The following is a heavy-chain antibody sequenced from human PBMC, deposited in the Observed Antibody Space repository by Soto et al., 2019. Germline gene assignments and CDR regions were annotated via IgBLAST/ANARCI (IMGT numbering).Heavy chain of an antibody. J-gene: IGHJ6*02. CDR3: ASEGSRSYYYGMDV. CDR2: ISSSSSYT. V-gene: IGHV3-11*06. Sequence: GGSLRLSCAASGFTFSDYYMSWIRQAPGKGLEWVSYISSSSSYTNYADSVKGRFTISRDNAKNSLYLQMNSLRAEDTAVYYCASEGSRSYYYGMDVWGQGTTVTVSS. D-gene: IGHD6-13*01. CDR1: GFTFSDYY.